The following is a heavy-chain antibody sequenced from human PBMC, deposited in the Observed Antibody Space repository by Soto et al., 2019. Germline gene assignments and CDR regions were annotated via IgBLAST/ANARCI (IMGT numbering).Heavy chain of an antibody. CDR3: GAYCSRTSCYDWFDS. CDR2: LYYTGTT. D-gene: IGHD2-2*01. V-gene: IGHV4-39*01. CDR1: GGSIGSSSYY. Sequence: KPSETLSLTCSVSGGSIGSSSYYFGWIRQPPGRGLEWIGGLYYTGTTYYNSSLKSRGTISADKSQNQFSLRLSSVTAADTAVYYCGAYCSRTSCYDWFDSWGQGTLVTVSS. J-gene: IGHJ5*01.